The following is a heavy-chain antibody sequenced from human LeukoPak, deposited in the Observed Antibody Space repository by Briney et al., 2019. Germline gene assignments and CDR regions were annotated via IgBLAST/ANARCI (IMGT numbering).Heavy chain of an antibody. CDR3: ARGASYVILTGYSYFDY. D-gene: IGHD3-9*01. V-gene: IGHV1-18*01. CDR1: GYTFTSYG. Sequence: ASVKVSCKASGYTFTSYGISWVRQAPGQGLEWMGWISTHSGNTNCAQKFQGRVIMTTDTSTSTAYMELRSLRSDDTAVYYCARGASYVILTGYSYFDYWGQGTLVTVSS. J-gene: IGHJ4*02. CDR2: ISTHSGNT.